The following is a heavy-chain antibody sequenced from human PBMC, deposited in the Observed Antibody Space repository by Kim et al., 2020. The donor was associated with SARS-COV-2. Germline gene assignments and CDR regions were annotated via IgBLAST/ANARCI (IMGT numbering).Heavy chain of an antibody. Sequence: SETLSLTCTVSGGYISSYYWSWIRQPPGKGLEWIGYIYYSGSTNYNPSLKSRVTISVDTSKNQFSLKLSSVTAADTAVYYCARESTVRGVIADYYYYYYGMDVWGQGTTVTVSS. D-gene: IGHD3-10*01. J-gene: IGHJ6*02. V-gene: IGHV4-59*01. CDR2: IYYSGST. CDR3: ARESTVRGVIADYYYYYYGMDV. CDR1: GGYISSYY.